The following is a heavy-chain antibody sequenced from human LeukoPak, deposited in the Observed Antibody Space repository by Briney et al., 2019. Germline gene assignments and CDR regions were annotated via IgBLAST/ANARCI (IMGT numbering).Heavy chain of an antibody. CDR3: AGSRYDSSAYGDFHY. D-gene: IGHD3-22*01. CDR1: GGSFSGYY. CDR2: INHSGST. Sequence: SETLSLTCAVYGGSFSGYYWSWIRQPPGKGLEWIGEINHSGSTNYNPSLKSRVSISVDSSKNQFSLKVSSVTAADTAVYYCAGSRYDSSAYGDFHYWGQGTLVTVSS. J-gene: IGHJ4*02. V-gene: IGHV4-34*01.